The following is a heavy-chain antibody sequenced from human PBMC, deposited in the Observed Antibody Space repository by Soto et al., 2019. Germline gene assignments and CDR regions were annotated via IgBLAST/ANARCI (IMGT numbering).Heavy chain of an antibody. J-gene: IGHJ6*02. D-gene: IGHD3-3*01. CDR2: INHSGST. CDR1: GGSFSGYY. CDR3: ARVSFWSAYYYYGMDV. Sequence: XATLSLTCAVYGGSFSGYYWSWIRQPPGKGLEWIGEINHSGSTNYSPSLKSRVTISVDTSKNQFSLKLSSVTAADTAVYYCARVSFWSAYYYYGMDVWGQGTTVTVSS. V-gene: IGHV4-34*01.